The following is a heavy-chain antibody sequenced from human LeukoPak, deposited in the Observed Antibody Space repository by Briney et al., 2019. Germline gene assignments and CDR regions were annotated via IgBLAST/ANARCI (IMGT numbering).Heavy chain of an antibody. D-gene: IGHD3-16*01. Sequence: PSETLSLTCTVSGGSISSSSYYWGWIRQPPGKGLEWIGSIYYSGSTYYNPSLKSRVTISVDTSKNQFSLKLSSVTAADTAVYYCARLPRLRYGFWDYYYMDVWGKGTTVTISS. J-gene: IGHJ6*03. CDR3: ARLPRLRYGFWDYYYMDV. V-gene: IGHV4-39*07. CDR2: IYYSGST. CDR1: GGSISSSSYY.